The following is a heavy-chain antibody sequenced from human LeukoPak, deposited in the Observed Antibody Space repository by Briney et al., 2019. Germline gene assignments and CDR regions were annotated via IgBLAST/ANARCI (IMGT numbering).Heavy chain of an antibody. Sequence: GASVKLSCKASGYTFTDYYMHWGRQAPGQGLEWMGWINPKSGGTKYAQNFEGRVTMTTDTSISTAYMELTGLRSDDTAVDYCARDLRAWLQSFGSFIWGEGTLVTVSS. CDR2: INPKSGGT. V-gene: IGHV1-2*02. J-gene: IGHJ4*02. D-gene: IGHD5-24*01. CDR1: GYTFTDYY. CDR3: ARDLRAWLQSFGSFI.